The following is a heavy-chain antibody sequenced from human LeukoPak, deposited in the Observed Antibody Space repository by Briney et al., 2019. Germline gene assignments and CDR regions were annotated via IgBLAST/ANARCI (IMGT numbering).Heavy chain of an antibody. V-gene: IGHV1-18*01. J-gene: IGHJ3*02. CDR1: GYTFTSYG. Sequence: GASVKVSCKASGYTFTSYGISWVRQAPGQGLEWMGWISAYNGNTNYAQKLQGRVTMTTDTSTSTAYMELRSLRSDDTAVYYCARDHERTYYYDSSGYLGDAFDIWGQGTMVTVSS. D-gene: IGHD3-22*01. CDR2: ISAYNGNT. CDR3: ARDHERTYYYDSSGYLGDAFDI.